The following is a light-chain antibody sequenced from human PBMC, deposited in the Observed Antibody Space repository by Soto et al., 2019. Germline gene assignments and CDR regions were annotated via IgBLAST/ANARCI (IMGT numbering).Light chain of an antibody. CDR1: SSDVGGYNY. CDR2: DVS. V-gene: IGLV2-14*01. CDR3: SSYTSSSTPVV. J-gene: IGLJ1*01. Sequence: QSALTQPASVSGSPGQSITISCTGTSSDVGGYNYVSWYQQHPGKAPKLMIYDVSNRPSGVSIRFSGSKSGNTASLTISGLQAEDEADYYCSSYTSSSTPVVFGAGTKVTVL.